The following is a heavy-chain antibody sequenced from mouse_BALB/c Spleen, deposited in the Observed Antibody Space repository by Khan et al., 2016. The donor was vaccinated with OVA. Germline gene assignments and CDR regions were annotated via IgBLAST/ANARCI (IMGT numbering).Heavy chain of an antibody. V-gene: IGHV5-17*02. Sequence: EVELVESGGGLVQPGGSRKLSCAASGFTFCSYGMHWVRQAPEKGLEWIAYISGDSNTIYYADTVKGRFTISRDNPKNTLFLQMTSLMSEDTARYYCATSYFYGYYFDYWGPGTPLTVSS. J-gene: IGHJ2*01. D-gene: IGHD1-1*01. CDR3: ATSYFYGYYFDY. CDR1: GFTFCSYG. CDR2: ISGDSNTI.